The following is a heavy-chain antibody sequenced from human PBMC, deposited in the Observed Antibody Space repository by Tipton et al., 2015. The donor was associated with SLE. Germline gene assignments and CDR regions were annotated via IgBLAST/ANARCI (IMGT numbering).Heavy chain of an antibody. J-gene: IGHJ4*02. D-gene: IGHD3-22*01. V-gene: IGHV4-34*01. Sequence: TLSLTCAVYGESFSGYYWTWIRQPPGKGLEWIGEVDPSGSTYYNPSLESRVTISVDTSKNQFSLKLSSVTAADTAVYYCAGASTPNSYDCSGFYLSFYFDYLGQGSQVTVSS. CDR1: GESFSGYY. CDR3: AGASTPNSYDCSGFYLSFYFDY. CDR2: VDPSGST.